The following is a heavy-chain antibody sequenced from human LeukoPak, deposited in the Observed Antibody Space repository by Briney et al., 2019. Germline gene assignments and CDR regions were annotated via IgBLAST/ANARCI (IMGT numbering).Heavy chain of an antibody. V-gene: IGHV1-2*02. CDR1: GYTFTGYY. J-gene: IGHJ4*02. D-gene: IGHD6-19*01. Sequence: ASVKVSCKASGYTFTGYYMHWVRQAPGQGLEWMGWINPNSGGTNYAQKFQGRVTMTRDTSISTAYMELSRLRSDDTAVYYCARASIAVAGTGFDYWGQGTLVTVSS. CDR2: INPNSGGT. CDR3: ARASIAVAGTGFDY.